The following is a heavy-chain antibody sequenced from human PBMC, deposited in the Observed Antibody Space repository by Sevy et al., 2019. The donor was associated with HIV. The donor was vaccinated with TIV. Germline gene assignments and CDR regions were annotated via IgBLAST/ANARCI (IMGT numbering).Heavy chain of an antibody. CDR2: ISWDAKKT. CDR1: GFTFDDYT. Sequence: GGSLRLSCAASGFTFDDYTMHWVRQVPGKGLEWVSLISWDAKKTDYADSVEGRFTVSRDNRKNSLYLQMNRLRSEDTAFYFCAKDIPGYSGFDHWGQGTLVTVSS. V-gene: IGHV3-43*01. J-gene: IGHJ4*02. CDR3: AKDIPGYSGFDH. D-gene: IGHD3-10*01.